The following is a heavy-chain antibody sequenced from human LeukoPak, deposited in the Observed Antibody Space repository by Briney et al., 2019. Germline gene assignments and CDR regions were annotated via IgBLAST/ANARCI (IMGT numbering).Heavy chain of an antibody. CDR1: GYSISSGYY. CDR2: INHSGST. D-gene: IGHD3-22*01. Sequence: SETLSLTCTVSGYSISSGYYWSWIRQPPGKGLEWIGEINHSGSTNYNPSLKSRVTISVDTSKNQFSLKLSSVTAADTAVYYCARAPSGYYPYYFDYWGQGTLVTVSS. V-gene: IGHV4-38-2*02. J-gene: IGHJ4*02. CDR3: ARAPSGYYPYYFDY.